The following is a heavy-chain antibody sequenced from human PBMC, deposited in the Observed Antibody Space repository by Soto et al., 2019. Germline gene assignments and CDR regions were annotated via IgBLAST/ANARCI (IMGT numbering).Heavy chain of an antibody. CDR2: IGRSGDST. CDR1: GFTFSDYA. V-gene: IGHV3-23*01. CDR3: ARTDNFIPQSGGWAYRFDD. J-gene: IGHJ4*02. D-gene: IGHD6-19*01. Sequence: EVQLLESGGGLVQPGASLRLSCAASGFTFSDYAMTWVRQAPGKGLEWVSTIGRSGDSTYYRDSVKGRFTISRDNSKNTVYLQMNSLRAEETAGYYCARTDNFIPQSGGWAYRFDDWGQGTLVTVSS.